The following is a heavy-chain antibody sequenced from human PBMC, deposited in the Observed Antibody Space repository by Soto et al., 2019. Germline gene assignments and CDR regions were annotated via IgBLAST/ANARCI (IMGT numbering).Heavy chain of an antibody. CDR2: IYYGGSI. Sequence: QVQLQESGPGLVKPSETLSLTCTVSGGSISSDYWCWIRQPPGKGLEWIGYIYYGGSINYNPSLESRVAISVDTSKNQFSLKLTSVTTADTAVYYCARHRDWGSLAYWGQGTLVTVSS. D-gene: IGHD3-16*01. CDR3: ARHRDWGSLAY. J-gene: IGHJ4*02. CDR1: GGSISSDY. V-gene: IGHV4-59*08.